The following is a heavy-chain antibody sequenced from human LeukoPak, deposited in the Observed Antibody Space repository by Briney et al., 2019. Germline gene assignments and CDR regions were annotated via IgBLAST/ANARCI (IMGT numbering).Heavy chain of an antibody. CDR1: GGSLNSPNYY. D-gene: IGHD2/OR15-2a*01. CDR3: AKVRYGTFNWFDP. CDR2: ISYSGTT. J-gene: IGHJ5*02. V-gene: IGHV4-39*07. Sequence: PSETLSLTCIVSGGSLNSPNYYWGWIRQPPGKGLEWIATISYSGTTYYNPSLKSRATMSVDTSKNQFSLKLTSVTAADTAVYYCAKVRYGTFNWFDPWGQGTLVTVSS.